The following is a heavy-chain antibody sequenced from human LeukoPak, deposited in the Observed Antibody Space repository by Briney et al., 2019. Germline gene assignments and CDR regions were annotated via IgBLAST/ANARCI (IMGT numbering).Heavy chain of an antibody. CDR2: ISSSSSSI. Sequence: GGSLRLSCAASGFTFSSYSMNWVRQAPGKGLEWVSSISSSSSSIYYADSVKGRFTISRDNAKNSLYLQMNSLRAEDTAVYYCARASGDIVETATMGSYWGQGALVTVSS. CDR1: GFTFSSYS. V-gene: IGHV3-21*01. CDR3: ARASGDIVETATMGSY. D-gene: IGHD5-18*01. J-gene: IGHJ4*02.